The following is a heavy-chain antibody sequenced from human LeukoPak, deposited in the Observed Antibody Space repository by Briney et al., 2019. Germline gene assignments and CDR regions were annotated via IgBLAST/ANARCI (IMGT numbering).Heavy chain of an antibody. D-gene: IGHD2-15*01. V-gene: IGHV7-4-1*02. Sequence: ASVKVSCKASGYTFSSYAMNWVRQAPGQGLEWMGWINTNTGNPTYAQGFTGRFLFSLHTSVSTAYLQISSLRSDDTAVYYCARGLGSCSGGSCYFDYWGQGTLVTVSS. J-gene: IGHJ4*02. CDR3: ARGLGSCSGGSCYFDY. CDR1: GYTFSSYA. CDR2: INTNTGNP.